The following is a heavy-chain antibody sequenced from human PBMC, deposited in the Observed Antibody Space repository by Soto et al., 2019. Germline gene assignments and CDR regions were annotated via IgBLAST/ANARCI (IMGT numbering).Heavy chain of an antibody. D-gene: IGHD2-8*02. CDR3: ARARKTGGLATEY. Sequence: SGKVSGKGAGGTFLISAISLVRQAPGQGLEWMGGIIPIFGTANYAQKFQGRVTITADESTSTAYMELSSLRSEDTAGDYCARARKTGGLATEYWGQGNRVTVS. CDR2: IIPIFGTA. J-gene: IGHJ4*02. CDR1: GGTFLISA. V-gene: IGHV1-69*01.